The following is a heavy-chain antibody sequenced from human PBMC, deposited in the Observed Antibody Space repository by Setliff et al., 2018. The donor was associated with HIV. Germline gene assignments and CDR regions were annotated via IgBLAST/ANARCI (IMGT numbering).Heavy chain of an antibody. CDR2: INPNSGDT. V-gene: IGHV1-8*02. CDR1: GYTFTGYY. D-gene: IGHD3-10*01. Sequence: ASVKVSCKASGYTFTGYYMHWVRQAPGQGLEWMGRINPNSGDTGYAQKFQDRVTMTRNTSISTAYMELSSLRFEDTAVYYCARGRSLVRGSGSPEYYYMDVWGKGTTVTVSS. J-gene: IGHJ6*03. CDR3: ARGRSLVRGSGSPEYYYMDV.